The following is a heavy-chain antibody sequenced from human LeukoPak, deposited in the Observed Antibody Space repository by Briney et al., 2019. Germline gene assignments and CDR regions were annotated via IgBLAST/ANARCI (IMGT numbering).Heavy chain of an antibody. Sequence: GASVKVSCKASGYTFTSYGISWVRQAPGQGLEWMGWISAYSGNTNYAQKLQGRVTMTTDTSTSTAYMELRSLRSDDTAVYYCARGGRGLRYFDWLSRRSTPFDYWGQGTLVTVSS. V-gene: IGHV1-18*01. CDR2: ISAYSGNT. CDR3: ARGGRGLRYFDWLSRRSTPFDY. J-gene: IGHJ4*02. CDR1: GYTFTSYG. D-gene: IGHD3-9*01.